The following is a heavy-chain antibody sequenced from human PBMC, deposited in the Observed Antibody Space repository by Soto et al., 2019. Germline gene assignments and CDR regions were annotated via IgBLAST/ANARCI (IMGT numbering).Heavy chain of an antibody. CDR3: ARDHGPRGAFDF. CDR2: ISYSGTT. CDR1: GGSISSRGFY. Sequence: QVQLQESGPGLVKPSQTLSLTCTVSGGSISSRGFYWDWIRQHPGEGLEWIGYISYSGTTNYNPSLKRRVTISVATSNNQLSLKLSSVTAADTAVYYCARDHGPRGAFDFWGQGTMVTVSS. D-gene: IGHD3-10*01. J-gene: IGHJ3*01. V-gene: IGHV4-31*03.